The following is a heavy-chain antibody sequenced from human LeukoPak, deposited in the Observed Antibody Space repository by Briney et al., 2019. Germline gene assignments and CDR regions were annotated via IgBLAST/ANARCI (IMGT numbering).Heavy chain of an antibody. CDR2: ISSSSSYI. CDR3: ARNGIAARRAFDY. J-gene: IGHJ4*02. V-gene: IGHV3-21*01. CDR1: GFTFSSYS. Sequence: GGSLRLSCAASGFTFSSYSMNWVRQAPGKGLDWVSSISSSSSYIYYADSVKGRFTISRDNAKNSLYLQMNSLRAEDTAVYYCARNGIAARRAFDYWGQGTLVTVSS. D-gene: IGHD6-6*01.